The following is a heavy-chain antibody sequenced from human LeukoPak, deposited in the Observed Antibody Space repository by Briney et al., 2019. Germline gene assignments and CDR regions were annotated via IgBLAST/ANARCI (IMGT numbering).Heavy chain of an antibody. CDR3: ARQGSYSSSWYNIDY. V-gene: IGHV5-51*01. CDR1: GYNFTNYW. D-gene: IGHD6-13*01. Sequence: GESLTISCTGSGYNFTNYWIGWVRQMPGKGLEWVGMIYPDDSDTRYSPSFQGQVTISADKSINTACLQWGSLKASDTAMYYCARQGSYSSSWYNIDYWGQGTPVTVSS. CDR2: IYPDDSDT. J-gene: IGHJ4*02.